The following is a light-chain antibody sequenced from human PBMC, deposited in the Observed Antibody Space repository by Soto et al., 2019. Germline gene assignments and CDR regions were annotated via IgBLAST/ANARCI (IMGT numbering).Light chain of an antibody. CDR3: QQDSSSPWT. V-gene: IGKV3-20*01. CDR1: QSVSNTY. J-gene: IGKJ1*01. CDR2: GAS. Sequence: EIVLTQSPGTMSLSPGERATLSCRAGQSVSNTYLAWYQQKPGQAPRLLIYGASGRATGIPDRFSGSGSETDFSLTISRVEPEDVAVYYCQQDSSSPWTFGKETKVDIK.